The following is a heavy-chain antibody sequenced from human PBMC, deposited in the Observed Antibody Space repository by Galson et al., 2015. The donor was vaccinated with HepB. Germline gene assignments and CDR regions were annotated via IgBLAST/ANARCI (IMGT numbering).Heavy chain of an antibody. V-gene: IGHV1-69*10. CDR1: GGTFSSYA. CDR2: IIPILGIA. J-gene: IGHJ4*02. Sequence: SVKVSCKASGGTFSSYAISWVRQAPGQGLEWMGGIIPILGIANYAQKFQGRVTITADKSTSTAYMELSSLRSEDTAVYYCARDRRDSSSWFYWGQGTLVTVSS. D-gene: IGHD6-13*01. CDR3: ARDRRDSSSWFY.